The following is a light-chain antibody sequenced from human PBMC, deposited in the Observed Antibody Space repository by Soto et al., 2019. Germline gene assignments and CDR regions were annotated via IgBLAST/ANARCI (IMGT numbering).Light chain of an antibody. CDR3: QKYDSAPWT. V-gene: IGKV1-27*01. CDR2: GAS. Sequence: DVQITQSPSSLSASVGDRVTITCRASQDINSLLAWYQQKAGKVPNLLIYGASVLQSGGPSRFSGSVSETDFTLTISSLQPEDDATYYCQKYDSAPWTFGQGTKVEIK. J-gene: IGKJ1*01. CDR1: QDINSL.